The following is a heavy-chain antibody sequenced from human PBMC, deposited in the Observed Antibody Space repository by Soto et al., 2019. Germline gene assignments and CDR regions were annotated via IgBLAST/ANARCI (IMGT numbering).Heavy chain of an antibody. CDR1: GASISSGRSY. V-gene: IGHV4-31*03. J-gene: IGHJ4*02. Sequence: QVQLQESGPGLVKPSQTLSLTCTVSGASISSGRSYWSWIRQHPGKGLEWIGYMFYSGSTYYHPSLKSRVNISADTSKNQFSLRLTSVTPADTAMYYCARDNGHGHFDSWGQGTLVTVSS. CDR2: MFYSGST. CDR3: ARDNGHGHFDS. D-gene: IGHD2-8*01.